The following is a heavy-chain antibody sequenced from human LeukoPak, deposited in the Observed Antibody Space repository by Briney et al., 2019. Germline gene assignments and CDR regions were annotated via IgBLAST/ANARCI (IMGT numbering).Heavy chain of an antibody. V-gene: IGHV1-2*04. CDR2: INPNSGGT. J-gene: IGHJ4*02. D-gene: IGHD6-13*01. CDR3: ARDQLSPYALEYGYPDY. CDR1: GYIFTSYD. Sequence: GASVKVSCKASGYIFTSYDINWVRQATGQGLEWMGWINPNSGGTNYAQKFQGWVAMTRDTSISTAYMELSRLRSDDTAVYYCARDQLSPYALEYGYPDYWGQGTLVTVSS.